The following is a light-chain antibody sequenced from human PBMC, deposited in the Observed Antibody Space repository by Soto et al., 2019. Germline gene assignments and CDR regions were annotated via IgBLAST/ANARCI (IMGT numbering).Light chain of an antibody. CDR3: QQYGSSPLT. CDR2: GAS. CDR1: QSVSSNY. Sequence: EIVLAQSPGTMSLSPGERATLSCRPSQSVSSNYLAWYQQKPGQAPRLLIYGASSRATGIPDRFSGSGSGTDFTLTISRLEPEDFAVYYGQQYGSSPLTFGGGTKVDIK. J-gene: IGKJ4*01. V-gene: IGKV3-20*01.